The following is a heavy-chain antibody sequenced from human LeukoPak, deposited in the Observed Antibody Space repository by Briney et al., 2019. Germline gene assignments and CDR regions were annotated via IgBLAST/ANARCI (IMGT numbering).Heavy chain of an antibody. Sequence: SETLSLTCTVSGYSISSGYVWGWIRQPPGKGLEWIGSIHYGGSTYHNPSLKSRLTMSVDTSKNQFSLKLSSVTAADTAVYFCARTKVGTGLDRFDNWGQGTLVTVSS. CDR3: ARTKVGTGLDRFDN. CDR2: IHYGGST. D-gene: IGHD2-21*02. J-gene: IGHJ4*02. CDR1: GYSISSGYV. V-gene: IGHV4-38-2*02.